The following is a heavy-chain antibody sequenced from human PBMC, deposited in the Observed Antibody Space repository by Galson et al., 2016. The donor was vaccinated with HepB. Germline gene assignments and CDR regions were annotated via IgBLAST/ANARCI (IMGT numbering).Heavy chain of an antibody. CDR3: AHSGNTERSSTWYRGFYDF. Sequence: PALVKPTQTLTLTCTFSGFSLPTSGVSVGWIRQPPGKALGWLALIYWDDEKRYSSSLKSRLTITKDTSKNQVVLTVTNMDPVDTATYFCAHSGNTERSSTWYRGFYDFWGQGTLVTVSS. CDR2: IYWDDEK. D-gene: IGHD6-13*01. J-gene: IGHJ4*02. V-gene: IGHV2-5*02. CDR1: GFSLPTSGVS.